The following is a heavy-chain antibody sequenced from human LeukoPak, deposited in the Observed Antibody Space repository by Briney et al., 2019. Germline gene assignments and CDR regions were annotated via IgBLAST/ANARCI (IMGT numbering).Heavy chain of an antibody. J-gene: IGHJ4*02. CDR3: ARVRATGHFDY. CDR1: GGSTSSGDYY. CDR2: IYYSGST. Sequence: SETLSLTCTVSGGSTSSGDYYWSWIRQPPGKGLEWIGYIYYSGSTYYNPSLKSRVTISVDTSKNQFSLKLSSVTAADTAVYYCARVRATGHFDYWGQGTLVTVSS. V-gene: IGHV4-30-4*01.